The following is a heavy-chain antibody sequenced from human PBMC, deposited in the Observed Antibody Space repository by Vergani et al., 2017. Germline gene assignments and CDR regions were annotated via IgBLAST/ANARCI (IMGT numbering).Heavy chain of an antibody. V-gene: IGHV3-15*01. J-gene: IGHJ4*02. CDR1: GFTLSNAW. CDR2: IKSKTDGGTT. D-gene: IGHD4-23*01. Sequence: QLLESGGGLVKPGGSLRLSCAASGFTLSNAWMSWVRQAPGKGLEWVGRIKSKTDGGTTDYAAPVKGRFTISRDDSKNTLYLQMNSLKTEDTAVYYCTTDRGGNQPDYWGQGTLVTVSS. CDR3: TTDRGGNQPDY.